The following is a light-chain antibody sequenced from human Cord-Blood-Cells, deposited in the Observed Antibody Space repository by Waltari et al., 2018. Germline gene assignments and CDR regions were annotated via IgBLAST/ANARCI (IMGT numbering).Light chain of an antibody. J-gene: IGKJ1*01. Sequence: EIVMTQSPATLSVSPGERATLSCSASQSVSSNLAWYQQKPGQAPRILIYGASTRATGIPAGLRGSAYGTEFNLSISSLQSEDFAVYYCQQYNNWPRTFGQGTKVEIK. CDR1: QSVSSN. V-gene: IGKV3-15*01. CDR2: GAS. CDR3: QQYNNWPRT.